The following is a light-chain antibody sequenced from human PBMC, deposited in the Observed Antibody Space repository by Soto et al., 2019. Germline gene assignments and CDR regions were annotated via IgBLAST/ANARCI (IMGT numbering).Light chain of an antibody. Sequence: QSLATLSVSKRERATLSCRACQGVGSTLAWYQQKPGQAPRLLIYDASNRATGIPARFSGSGSGTDFTLTISSLEPEDFAVYYCQQRSNWPLTLGGVTIVDI. CDR3: QQRSNWPLT. CDR2: DAS. V-gene: IGKV3D-11*01. CDR1: QGVGST. J-gene: IGKJ4*01.